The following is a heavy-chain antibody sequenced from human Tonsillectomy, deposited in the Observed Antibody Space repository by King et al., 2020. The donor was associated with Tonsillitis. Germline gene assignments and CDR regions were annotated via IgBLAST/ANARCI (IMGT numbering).Heavy chain of an antibody. CDR3: ASGVVPAANYYYYGMDV. CDR2: ISYDGYNK. D-gene: IGHD2-2*01. J-gene: IGHJ6*02. CDR1: GFTFSSYA. V-gene: IGHV3-30-3*01. Sequence: VQLVESGGGVVQPGRSLRLSCADSGFTFSSYAMHWVRKAPGKGLEWVAVISYDGYNKYYADSVKGRFTISRDNSKNTLYLQMNSLRAEDTAVFYCASGVVPAANYYYYGMDVWGPGTTFTVSS.